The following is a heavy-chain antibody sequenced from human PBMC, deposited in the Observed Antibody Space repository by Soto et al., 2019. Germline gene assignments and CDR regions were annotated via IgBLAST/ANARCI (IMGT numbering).Heavy chain of an antibody. V-gene: IGHV4-39*01. CDR2: IYYSGST. CDR1: GGSVTSTSYY. Sequence: SETLSLTCTVSGGSVTSTSYYWGGIRQPPGKGLEWVGSIYYSGSTYYNPSLNSRVTISVDTSKNQFFLKLNSVTAADTAVYYCASPVSDFWSGYHYRGRWTYWGQGTLVTVSS. J-gene: IGHJ4*02. D-gene: IGHD3-3*01. CDR3: ASPVSDFWSGYHYRGRWTY.